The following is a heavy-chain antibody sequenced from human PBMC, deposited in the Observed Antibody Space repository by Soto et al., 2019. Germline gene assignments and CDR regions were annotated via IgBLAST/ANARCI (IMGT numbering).Heavy chain of an antibody. J-gene: IGHJ4*02. V-gene: IGHV3-21*04. CDR2: ISSSSSYI. Sequence: GGALRLSCAASGFTFSSYSMNWVRQAPGKGLEWVSSISSSSSYIYYADSVKGRFTISVDTSKNQFSLRLTSVTAADTGVYYCARGDSSGYKFFDYWGQGTPVTVSS. CDR3: ARGDSSGYKFFDY. CDR1: GFTFSSYS. D-gene: IGHD3-22*01.